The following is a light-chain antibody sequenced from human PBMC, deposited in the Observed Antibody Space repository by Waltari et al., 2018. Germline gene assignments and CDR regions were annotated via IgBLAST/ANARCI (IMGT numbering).Light chain of an antibody. Sequence: QSALTQPASVSGSPGQSITISCTGTSSDVGGYNYVFWYQQHPGKAPKLIIYDVSNRPSGVSNRFSGSKSGNTASLTISGLQAEDEADYYCSSYTSSSTHNYVFGTGTKVTVL. V-gene: IGLV2-14*03. J-gene: IGLJ1*01. CDR3: SSYTSSSTHNYV. CDR2: DVS. CDR1: SSDVGGYNY.